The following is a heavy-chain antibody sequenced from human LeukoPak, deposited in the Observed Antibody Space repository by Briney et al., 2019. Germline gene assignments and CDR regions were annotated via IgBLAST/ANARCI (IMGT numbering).Heavy chain of an antibody. D-gene: IGHD3-10*01. Sequence: ASVKVSCKASGYTFTGYYMHWVRQAPGQGLEWMGWINPNSGGTNYAQKFQGRVTMTRDTSISTAYMELRSPRSDDTAVYYCARVRGGPMIRGLNNSNFDNWGQGTLVTVSS. J-gene: IGHJ4*02. CDR3: ARVRGGPMIRGLNNSNFDN. V-gene: IGHV1-2*02. CDR2: INPNSGGT. CDR1: GYTFTGYY.